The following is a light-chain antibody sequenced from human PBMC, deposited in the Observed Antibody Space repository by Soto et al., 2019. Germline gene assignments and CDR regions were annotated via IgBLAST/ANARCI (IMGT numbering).Light chain of an antibody. V-gene: IGKV1-12*01. CDR2: ASS. Sequence: DIQMTQSPSSVSASVGDRVTITCRASQDILSWLAWYQQNPGEAPRLLIYASSNLQSGVPSRFSGSGSGTDFTLTISSLQPEDFATYYCQQANSFPITFGPGTRLDIK. CDR1: QDILSW. CDR3: QQANSFPIT. J-gene: IGKJ3*01.